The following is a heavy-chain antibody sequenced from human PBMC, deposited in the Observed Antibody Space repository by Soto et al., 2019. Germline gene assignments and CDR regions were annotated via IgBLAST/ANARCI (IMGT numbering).Heavy chain of an antibody. CDR1: GLTFTNHG. J-gene: IGHJ4*02. D-gene: IGHD1-20*01. Sequence: QVQLVESGGGVVQPRRSLRLSCAASGLTFTNHGMHWVRQAPGKGLEWVAHISYDGTSEHYADSVKGRFTISRDNPNNTVHLQLNTLRPEDTAVYYCANDRMYNWNEPLDSWGKGTLVTVSS. CDR2: ISYDGTSE. V-gene: IGHV3-30*18. CDR3: ANDRMYNWNEPLDS.